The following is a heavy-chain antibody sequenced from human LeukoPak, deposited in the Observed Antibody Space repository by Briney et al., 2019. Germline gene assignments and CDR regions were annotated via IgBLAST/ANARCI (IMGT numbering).Heavy chain of an antibody. CDR1: GSTFSSYA. CDR2: ISGSGGST. Sequence: PGGSLRLSCAASGSTFSSYAMSWVRQAPGKGLEWVSAISGSGGSTYYADSVKGRFTISRDNSKNTLYLQMNSLRAEDTAVYYCAKDRIAARHYYYGMDVWGQGTTVTVSS. D-gene: IGHD6-6*01. V-gene: IGHV3-23*01. CDR3: AKDRIAARHYYYGMDV. J-gene: IGHJ6*02.